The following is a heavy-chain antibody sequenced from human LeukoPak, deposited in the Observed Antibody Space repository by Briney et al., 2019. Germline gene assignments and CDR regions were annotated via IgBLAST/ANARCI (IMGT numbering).Heavy chain of an antibody. Sequence: GGSLGLSCAASGFTFSSYSMNWVRQAPGKGLEWVSSISSNSSYIYYADSVKGRFTISRDNAKNSLYLQMNSLRAEDTAVYYCARDLEYYGSGTTSSWGQGTLVTVSS. J-gene: IGHJ5*02. V-gene: IGHV3-21*01. CDR1: GFTFSSYS. CDR2: ISSNSSYI. CDR3: ARDLEYYGSGTTSS. D-gene: IGHD3-10*01.